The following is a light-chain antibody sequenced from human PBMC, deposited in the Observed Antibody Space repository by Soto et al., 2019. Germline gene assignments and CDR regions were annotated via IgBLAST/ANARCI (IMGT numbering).Light chain of an antibody. CDR3: QQYGSSPRT. CDR1: QSISSW. CDR2: DAS. J-gene: IGKJ4*01. V-gene: IGKV1-5*01. Sequence: DIPMTQSPSTVSAYVGDRVTITCRASQSISSWLAWYQQKPGKAPKLLIYDASSLQSGVPSRFSGSGSGTDFTLTISRLEPEDFAVYYCQQYGSSPRTFGGGTKVDIK.